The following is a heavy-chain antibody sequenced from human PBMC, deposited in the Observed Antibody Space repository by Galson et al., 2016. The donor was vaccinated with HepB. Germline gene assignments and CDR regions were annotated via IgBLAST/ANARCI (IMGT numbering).Heavy chain of an antibody. V-gene: IGHV3-15*01. CDR1: GFTFSNAW. CDR3: ATGKGYLYDF. J-gene: IGHJ4*02. D-gene: IGHD5-18*01. Sequence: SLRLSCAGSGFTFSNAWVSWVRQAPGKGLEWVGRIKTKSDGGATDYAAPVEGRFTISRDDSQDTLYLQMNSLTTDDTAVYYCATGKGYLYDFWGQGTLVTVSS. CDR2: IKTKSDGGAT.